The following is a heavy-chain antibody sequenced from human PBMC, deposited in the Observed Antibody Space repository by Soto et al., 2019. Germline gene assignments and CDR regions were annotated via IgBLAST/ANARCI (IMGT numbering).Heavy chain of an antibody. CDR1: GYTFNNYD. Sequence: ASVKVSCKASGYTFNNYDINWVRQATGQGLEWMGRMNPNSGNTDYAQRFQGRVTMTRSTSISTAYMELSSLRSEDTAVYFCARDTMAAAVDYYYYGMDVWGQGTTVTVSS. CDR2: MNPNSGNT. V-gene: IGHV1-8*01. J-gene: IGHJ6*02. CDR3: ARDTMAAAVDYYYYGMDV. D-gene: IGHD6-13*01.